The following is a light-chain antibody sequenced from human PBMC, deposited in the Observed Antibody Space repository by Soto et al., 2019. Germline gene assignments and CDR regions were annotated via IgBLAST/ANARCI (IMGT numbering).Light chain of an antibody. J-gene: IGKJ5*01. V-gene: IGKV1-5*03. CDR1: ESISNF. CDR2: KAS. CDR3: QQNYSTPRIT. Sequence: DIQMTQSPSTLSASVGDRVTITCLASESISNFLAWYQQKPGKAPXLLIYKASTLESGVPPRFSGSGSGTEFTLTISSLQPDDLATYHCQQNYSTPRITVGQGTRLEIK.